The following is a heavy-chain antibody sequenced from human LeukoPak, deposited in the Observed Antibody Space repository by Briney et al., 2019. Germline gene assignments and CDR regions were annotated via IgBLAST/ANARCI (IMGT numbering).Heavy chain of an antibody. CDR3: ARARTYYDILTGYLFGADFDY. D-gene: IGHD3-9*01. Sequence: SETLSLTCTVSGGSISSSSYYWGWIRQPPGKGLEWIGSIYYSGSTYYNPSLKSRVTISVDTSKNQFSLKLSSVTAADTAVYYCARARTYYDILTGYLFGADFDYWGQGTLVTVSS. V-gene: IGHV4-39*07. J-gene: IGHJ4*02. CDR1: GGSISSSSYY. CDR2: IYYSGST.